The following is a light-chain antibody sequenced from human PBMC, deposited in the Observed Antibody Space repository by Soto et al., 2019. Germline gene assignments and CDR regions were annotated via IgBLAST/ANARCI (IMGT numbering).Light chain of an antibody. V-gene: IGKV3D-20*02. CDR3: QQRSNWPRFT. CDR1: QSVSSNS. J-gene: IGKJ3*01. CDR2: GAS. Sequence: EIVLTQSPGTLSLSPGERATLSCRASQSVSSNSLAWFQLKPGQAPRLLIYGASSRATGIPDRFSGSGSGTDFTLTISRLEPEDFAVYYCQQRSNWPRFTFGPGTKVDIK.